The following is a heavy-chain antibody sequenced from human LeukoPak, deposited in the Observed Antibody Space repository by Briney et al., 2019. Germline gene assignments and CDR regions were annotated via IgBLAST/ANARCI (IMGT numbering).Heavy chain of an antibody. Sequence: GASVKVSCKASGYTFTVYYMHWVRQAPGQGFEWMGWINPNSGDTNYAQKFQGRVTMTRDTSISTAHMELSGLRSDDTAVYYCARANPLYCSSTTCLFDYWGQGTLVTVSS. CDR3: ARANPLYCSSTTCLFDY. V-gene: IGHV1-2*02. CDR1: GYTFTVYY. CDR2: INPNSGDT. D-gene: IGHD2-2*01. J-gene: IGHJ4*02.